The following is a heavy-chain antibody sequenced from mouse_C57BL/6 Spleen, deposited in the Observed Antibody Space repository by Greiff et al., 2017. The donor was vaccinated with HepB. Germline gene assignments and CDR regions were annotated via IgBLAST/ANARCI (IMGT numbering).Heavy chain of an antibody. J-gene: IGHJ2*01. CDR2: IWGDGST. CDR3: AERNYGSGYFDY. D-gene: IGHD1-1*01. V-gene: IGHV2-3*01. CDR1: GFSLTSYG. Sequence: VQLVESGPGLVAPSPCLSISCTVSGFSLTSYGVSWVRQPPGQGLEWLGVIWGDGSTNYYSASISRLSISKDNPKTQVFLILNRLQTDDTATYYCAERNYGSGYFDYWGQGTTLTVSS.